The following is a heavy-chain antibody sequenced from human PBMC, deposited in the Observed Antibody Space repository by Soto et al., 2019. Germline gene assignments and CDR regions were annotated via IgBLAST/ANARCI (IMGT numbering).Heavy chain of an antibody. CDR3: ARASGTGVGTTSY. D-gene: IGHD1-26*01. J-gene: IGHJ4*02. CDR1: GYTFSNYG. CDR2: ISAYNGET. V-gene: IGHV1-18*01. Sequence: QVQLVQSGPEVKKPGASAKVSCKASGYTFSNYGISWMRQVPGQGLEWMGWISAYNGETKYAQKFQGRVSMTTDTSTNTAYMELGSLRSDDTAVYYCARASGTGVGTTSYWGLGTLVTVSS.